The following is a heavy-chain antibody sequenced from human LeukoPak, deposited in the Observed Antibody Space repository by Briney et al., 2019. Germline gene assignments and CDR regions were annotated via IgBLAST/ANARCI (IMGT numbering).Heavy chain of an antibody. CDR3: ARDRYYYDSSGYKSWFDP. Sequence: ASVKVSCKTSGYTFTRYGISWVRQAPGQGPEWMGWISAYNGNTNYAQKFQGRVTMTTGTSTNTAYMELRSLRSDDTAVYYCARDRYYYDSSGYKSWFDPWGQGTLVTVSS. CDR1: GYTFTRYG. V-gene: IGHV1-18*01. D-gene: IGHD3-22*01. J-gene: IGHJ5*02. CDR2: ISAYNGNT.